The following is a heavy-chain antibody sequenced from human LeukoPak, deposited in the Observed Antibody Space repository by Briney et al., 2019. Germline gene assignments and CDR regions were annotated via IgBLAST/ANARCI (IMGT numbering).Heavy chain of an antibody. V-gene: IGHV3-21*01. CDR3: ARSGGPRTYYYYYMDV. CDR2: ISSSSSYI. J-gene: IGHJ6*03. D-gene: IGHD2-15*01. CDR1: GFTFSSYS. Sequence: GGSLRLSCAASGFTFSSYSMNWVRQAPGKGLEWVSSISSSSSYIYYADSVKGRFTISRDNAKNSLYLQMNSLRAEDTAVYYCARSGGPRTYYYYYMDVWGKGTTVTISS.